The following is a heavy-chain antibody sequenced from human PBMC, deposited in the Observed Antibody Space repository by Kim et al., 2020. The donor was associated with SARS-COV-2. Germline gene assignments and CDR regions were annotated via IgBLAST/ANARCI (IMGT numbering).Heavy chain of an antibody. CDR2: INSYGDAT. J-gene: IGHJ3*01. V-gene: IGHV3-23*01. CDR1: GFTFTAFG. Sequence: GGSLRLSCVASGFTFTAFGMSWVRQPPGGGLEWISTINSYGDATFYADFAAGRFTISRDNSKNSVFLQMDSLRADDTALYYCANDPGSGYDFWGQGTMVKVSS. CDR3: ANDPGSGYDF. D-gene: IGHD6-19*01.